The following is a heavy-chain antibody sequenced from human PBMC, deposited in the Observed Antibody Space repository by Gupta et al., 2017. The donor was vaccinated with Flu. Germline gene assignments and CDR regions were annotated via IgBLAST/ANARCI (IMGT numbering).Heavy chain of an antibody. Sequence: IRQPPGKGLEGIGIFYYSGSTHYNPSLKSRVTISVDTSKNQFSLKLTSVTAADTAVYYCARRAVIGACWFDPWGQGTLVTVSS. J-gene: IGHJ5*02. CDR2: FYYSGST. V-gene: IGHV4-39*01. D-gene: IGHD3-22*01. CDR3: ARRAVIGACWFDP.